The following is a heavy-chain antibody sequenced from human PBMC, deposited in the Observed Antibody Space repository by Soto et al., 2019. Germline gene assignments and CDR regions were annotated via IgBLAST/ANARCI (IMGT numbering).Heavy chain of an antibody. CDR1: GYTFTGYY. CDR2: INPSGGST. D-gene: IGHD6-13*01. CDR3: ARDLKNSSSWYYYYYYYGMDV. Sequence: GASVKVSCKASGYTFTGYYMHWVRQAPGQGLEWMGIINPSGGSTSYAQKFQGRVTMTRDTSTSTVYMELSSLRSEDTAVYYCARDLKNSSSWYYYYYYYGMDVWGQGTTVTVSS. J-gene: IGHJ6*02. V-gene: IGHV1-46*01.